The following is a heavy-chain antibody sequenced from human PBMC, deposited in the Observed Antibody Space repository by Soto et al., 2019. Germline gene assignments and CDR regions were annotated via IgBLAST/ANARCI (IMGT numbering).Heavy chain of an antibody. CDR2: ISYDGSNK. CDR1: GFTFSSYG. CDR3: ARVRSYYYDPDAFDI. J-gene: IGHJ3*02. D-gene: IGHD3-22*01. Sequence: GGSLRLSCAASGFTFSSYGMHWVRQAPGKGLEWVAVISYDGSNKYYADSVKGRFTISRDNSKNTLYLQMNSLRAEDTAVYYCARVRSYYYDPDAFDIWGQGTMVTVSS. V-gene: IGHV3-30*03.